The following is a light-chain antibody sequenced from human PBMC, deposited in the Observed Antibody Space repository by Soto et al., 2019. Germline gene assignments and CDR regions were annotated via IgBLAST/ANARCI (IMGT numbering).Light chain of an antibody. V-gene: IGKV3-11*01. CDR1: QSVSSF. CDR2: DVS. J-gene: IGKJ4*02. Sequence: EIVLTQSPATLSLSPGERATLSCRASQSVSSFLAWYQQRPGQPPRLLIYDVSNRATGSPTRFSGSGSGTDFTLTISSLEPEDFAVYYCQQRINGPLTFGGGTKVEIK. CDR3: QQRINGPLT.